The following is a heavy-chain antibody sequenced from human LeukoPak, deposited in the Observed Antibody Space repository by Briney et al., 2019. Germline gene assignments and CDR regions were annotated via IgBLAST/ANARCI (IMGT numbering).Heavy chain of an antibody. Sequence: GGSLRLSCATSGFTLSSYWMHWVRQVPGKGLEWLSRINNDGVSTSYADSVKGRFTISRDNAKNTLYLQMNSLSAEDTAVYYCAKGGRDSDYWGQGTLVTVSS. D-gene: IGHD5-24*01. J-gene: IGHJ4*02. CDR3: AKGGRDSDY. V-gene: IGHV3-74*01. CDR2: INNDGVST. CDR1: GFTLSSYW.